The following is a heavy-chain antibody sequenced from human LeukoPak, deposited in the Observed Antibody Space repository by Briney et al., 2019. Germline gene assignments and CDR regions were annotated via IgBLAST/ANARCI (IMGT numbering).Heavy chain of an antibody. D-gene: IGHD2-15*01. CDR1: GFTFSSYG. Sequence: GGSLRLSCAASGFTFSSYGMHWVRQAPGKGLEWVAFIQYDGSKKYYADSVKGRFIISRDNSKNTVFLQMNSLRVEDTALYYCARKPYCSGGTCWAFDLWGQGTLVTVSS. J-gene: IGHJ4*02. CDR3: ARKPYCSGGTCWAFDL. CDR2: IQYDGSKK. V-gene: IGHV3-30*02.